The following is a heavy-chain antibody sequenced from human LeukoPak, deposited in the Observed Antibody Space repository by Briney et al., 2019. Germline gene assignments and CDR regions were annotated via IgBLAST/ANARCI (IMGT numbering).Heavy chain of an antibody. CDR2: IYTRGST. J-gene: IGHJ3*02. D-gene: IGHD2-15*01. Sequence: PSETPSLTCAVSGGSINNYYWSWIRQPAGKGLEWIGRIYTRGSTNYNPSLKSRVTMSVDTSKNQFSLKLSSVTAADTAVYYCARGRYCSAEICSGRDAFDIWGQGTMVSVSS. CDR3: ARGRYCSAEICSGRDAFDI. V-gene: IGHV4-4*07. CDR1: GGSINNYY.